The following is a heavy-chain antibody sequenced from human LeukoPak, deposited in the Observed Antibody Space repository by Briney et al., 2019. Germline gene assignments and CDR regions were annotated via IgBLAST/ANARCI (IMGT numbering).Heavy chain of an antibody. CDR1: GGTFPSYA. J-gene: IGHJ4*02. CDR2: IIPIFGTA. CDR3: ARNYDFWSGYLDY. V-gene: IGHV1-69*01. Sequence: GSSVKVSCKASGGTFPSYAISWVRQAPGQGLEWMGGIIPIFGTANYAQKFQGRVTITADESTSTAYMELSSLRSEDTAVYYCARNYDFWSGYLDYWGQGTLVTVSS. D-gene: IGHD3-3*01.